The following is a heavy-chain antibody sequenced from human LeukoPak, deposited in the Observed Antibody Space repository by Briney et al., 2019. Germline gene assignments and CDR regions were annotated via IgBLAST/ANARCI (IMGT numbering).Heavy chain of an antibody. J-gene: IGHJ4*02. Sequence: HRASVKVSCKASGGTFSSYAISWVRQAPGQGLEWMGGIIPIFGTANYAQKFQGRVTIPTDESTSTAYMELSSLRSEDTAVYYCARVRARDYDSSGYYGDVWGQGTLVTVSS. V-gene: IGHV1-69*05. CDR2: IIPIFGTA. CDR3: ARVRARDYDSSGYYGDV. D-gene: IGHD3-22*01. CDR1: GGTFSSYA.